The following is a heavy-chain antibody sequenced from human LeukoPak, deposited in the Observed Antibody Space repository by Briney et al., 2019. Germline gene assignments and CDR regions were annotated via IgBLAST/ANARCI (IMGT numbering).Heavy chain of an antibody. D-gene: IGHD3-22*01. CDR2: ISWKIGSI. CDR1: GFTFSRHS. J-gene: IGHJ4*02. CDR3: AKGRDYYDSSGYSDY. Sequence: GGSLRLSCAASGFTFSRHSMNWVRQAPGKGREWVSGISWKIGSIGYADSVKGRFTTSRDNAKNSLYLQMNSLRAEDMALYYCAKGRDYYDSSGYSDYWGQGTLVTVSS. V-gene: IGHV3-9*03.